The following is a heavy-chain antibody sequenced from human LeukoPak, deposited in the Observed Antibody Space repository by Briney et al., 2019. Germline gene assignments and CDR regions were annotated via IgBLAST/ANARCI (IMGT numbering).Heavy chain of an antibody. V-gene: IGHV3-30*18. CDR3: AKDRRLYYYYYGMDV. D-gene: IGHD6-25*01. CDR2: ISYDGSNK. CDR1: GFTFSSYG. J-gene: IGHJ6*04. Sequence: PGRSLRLSCAASGFTFSSYGMHWVRQAPGKGLEWVAVISYDGSNKYYADSVKGRFTISRDNSKNTLYLQMNSLRAEDTAVYYCAKDRRLYYYYYGMDVWGKGTTVTVSS.